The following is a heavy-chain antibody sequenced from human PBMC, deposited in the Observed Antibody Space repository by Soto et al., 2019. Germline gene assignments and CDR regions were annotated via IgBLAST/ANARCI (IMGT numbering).Heavy chain of an antibody. V-gene: IGHV3-30*18. D-gene: IGHD3-10*01. J-gene: IGHJ4*02. CDR1: GFTFSSYG. CDR2: ISYDGSNK. Sequence: GGSLRLSCAASGFTFSSYGMHWVRQAPGKGLEWVAVISYDGSNKYYADSVKGRFTISRDNSKNTLYLQMNSLRAEDTAVYYCAKVLGVQVGELVYDGFDDWGQGT. CDR3: AKVLGVQVGELVYDGFDD.